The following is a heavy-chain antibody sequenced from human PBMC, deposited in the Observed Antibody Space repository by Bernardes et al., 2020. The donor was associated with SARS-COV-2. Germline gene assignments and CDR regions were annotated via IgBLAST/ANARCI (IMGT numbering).Heavy chain of an antibody. Sequence: SGPTLVKPTQTLTLTCTFSGFSLSTSGMCVSWIRQPPGKALEWLARIDWDDDKYYSTSLKTRLTISKDTPKNQVVLTMTNMDPVDTATYYCARNYYDILTGYYINWFDPWGQGTLVTVSS. CDR1: GFSLSTSGMC. CDR3: ARNYYDILTGYYINWFDP. J-gene: IGHJ5*02. CDR2: IDWDDDK. V-gene: IGHV2-70*11. D-gene: IGHD3-9*01.